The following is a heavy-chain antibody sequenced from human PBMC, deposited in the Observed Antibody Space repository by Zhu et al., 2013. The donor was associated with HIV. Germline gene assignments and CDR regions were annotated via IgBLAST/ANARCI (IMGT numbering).Heavy chain of an antibody. J-gene: IGHJ4*02. CDR3: ARGDSSSWYCLDY. D-gene: IGHD6-13*01. Sequence: VQLVESGGGVAQPGRSLRLSCAASGFTFSSYAMHWVRQAPGKGLEWVAVISYDGSNKYYADSVKGRFTISRDNSKNTLYLQMNSLRAEDTAVYYCARGDSSSWYCLDYWGQGTLVTVSS. CDR1: GFTFSSYA. V-gene: IGHV3-30-3*01. CDR2: ISYDGSNK.